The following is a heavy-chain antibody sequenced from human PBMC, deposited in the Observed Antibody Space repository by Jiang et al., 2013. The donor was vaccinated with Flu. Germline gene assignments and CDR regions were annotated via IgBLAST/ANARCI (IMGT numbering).Heavy chain of an antibody. CDR2: IYPGDSDT. CDR3: ARGEGYDSSGYFFAGAPYYFDY. J-gene: IGHJ4*02. Sequence: PGESLKISCKGSGYSFTSYWIGWVRQMPGKGLEWMGIIYPGDSDTRYSPSFQGQVTISADKSISTAYLQWSSLKASDTAMYYCARGEGYDSSGYFFAGAPYYFDYWGQGTLVTVSS. CDR1: GYSFTSYW. D-gene: IGHD3-22*01. V-gene: IGHV5-51*01.